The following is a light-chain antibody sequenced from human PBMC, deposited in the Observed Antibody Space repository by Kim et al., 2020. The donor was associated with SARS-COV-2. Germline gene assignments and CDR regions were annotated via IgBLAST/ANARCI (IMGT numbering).Light chain of an antibody. CDR1: SSDVGGYNY. CDR3: SSYTSNSTLEV. J-gene: IGLJ1*01. V-gene: IGLV2-14*03. Sequence: QSVLTQPASVSGSPGQSITISCTGTSSDVGGYNYVSWYQQHPGKAPKLMIYDVSNRPSGVSNRFSGCKSGNTASLTISGLQAEDEADYYCSSYTSNSTLEVFGTGTKVTVL. CDR2: DVS.